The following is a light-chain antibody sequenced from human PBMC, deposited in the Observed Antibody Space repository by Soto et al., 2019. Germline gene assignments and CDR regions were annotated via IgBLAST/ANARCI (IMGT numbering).Light chain of an antibody. Sequence: EIVMTQSPVTLSVSPGEGATLSCRASQSVGSNLAWYQQKPGQAPRLLIYGASDRATDIPDRFSGSGSGTDFSLTISRPEPEDFAVYYCQQYGSSPETFGQGTKVDIK. CDR1: QSVGSN. V-gene: IGKV3-20*01. CDR2: GAS. J-gene: IGKJ1*01. CDR3: QQYGSSPET.